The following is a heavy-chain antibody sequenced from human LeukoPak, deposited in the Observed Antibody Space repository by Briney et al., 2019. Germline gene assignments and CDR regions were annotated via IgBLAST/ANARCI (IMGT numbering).Heavy chain of an antibody. V-gene: IGHV3-74*01. CDR2: INSDGSST. J-gene: IGHJ3*02. Sequence: PGGSLRLSCAASGFTFSSYWMHWVRQAPGKGLVWVSRINSDGSSTSYADSVKGRFTISGDNAKNTLYLQMNSLRAEDTAVYYCARDRDFWRITGAFDIWGQGTMVTVSS. D-gene: IGHD3-3*01. CDR3: ARDRDFWRITGAFDI. CDR1: GFTFSSYW.